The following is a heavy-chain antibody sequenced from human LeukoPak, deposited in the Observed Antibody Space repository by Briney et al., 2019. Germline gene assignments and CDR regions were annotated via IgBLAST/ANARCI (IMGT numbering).Heavy chain of an antibody. V-gene: IGHV1-2*04. CDR3: ARGTRYCSSTSCYYNWFDP. J-gene: IGHJ5*02. D-gene: IGHD2-2*01. CDR1: GYTFTGYY. Sequence: ASVKVSCKASGYTFTGYYMHWVRQAPGQGLEWMGWSNPNSGGTNYAQKFQGWVTMTRDTSISTAYMELSRLRSDDTAVYYCARGTRYCSSTSCYYNWFDPWGQGTLVTVSS. CDR2: SNPNSGGT.